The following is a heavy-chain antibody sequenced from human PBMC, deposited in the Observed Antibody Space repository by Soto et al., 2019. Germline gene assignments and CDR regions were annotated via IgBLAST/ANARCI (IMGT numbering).Heavy chain of an antibody. Sequence: VASVNVSCKSSGYTFTSYCISWVRQAPGQGLEWMGWISAYNGNTNYAQKLQGRVTMTTDTSTSTAYMELRSLRSDDTAVYYCARGRLSLVVPADSPNNWFDPWGQGTLVTVSS. CDR2: ISAYNGNT. CDR1: GYTFTSYC. D-gene: IGHD2-2*01. CDR3: ARGRLSLVVPADSPNNWFDP. V-gene: IGHV1-18*04. J-gene: IGHJ5*02.